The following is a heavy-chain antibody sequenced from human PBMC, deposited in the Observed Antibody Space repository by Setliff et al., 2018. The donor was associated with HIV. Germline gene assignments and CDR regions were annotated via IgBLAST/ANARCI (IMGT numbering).Heavy chain of an antibody. D-gene: IGHD6-19*01. CDR3: ARGSSGWSPRGANS. Sequence: ASVKVSCKASGYIFNVYHMHWVRQAPGQGLGWMGWINPNNGDTKYAHDFEGRVTMTRDTSISTAYLGLHRLISDDTAIYYCARGSSGWSPRGANSWGQGTMVTVSS. CDR2: INPNNGDT. J-gene: IGHJ4*02. V-gene: IGHV1-2*07. CDR1: GYIFNVYH.